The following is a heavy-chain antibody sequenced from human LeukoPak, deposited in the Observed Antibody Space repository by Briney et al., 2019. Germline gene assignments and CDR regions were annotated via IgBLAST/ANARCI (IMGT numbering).Heavy chain of an antibody. D-gene: IGHD1-1*01. CDR3: ASLLWNWNDVGWFDP. CDR2: IYHSGST. V-gene: IGHV4-30-2*01. J-gene: IGHJ5*02. Sequence: PSETLSLTCAVSGGSISSGGYSWSWIRRPPGKGLEWIGYIYHSGSTYYNPSLKSRVTISVDRSKNQFSLKLSSVTAADTAVYYCASLLWNWNDVGWFDPWGQGILVTVSS. CDR1: GGSISSGGYS.